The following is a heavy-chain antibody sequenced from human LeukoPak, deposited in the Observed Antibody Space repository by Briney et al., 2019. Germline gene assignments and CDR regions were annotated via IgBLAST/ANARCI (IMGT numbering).Heavy chain of an antibody. CDR1: GFIFTNYF. J-gene: IGHJ4*02. CDR3: ATDRGWRTSGYYLYYFEH. V-gene: IGHV3-7*01. Sequence: GGSLRLSCAASGFIFTNYFMSWVRQAPGKGLEWVASIKHDGSEKYYVDSVRGRFTISRDNTMNSLYLQMSSLRAEDTAVYYCATDRGWRTSGYYLYYFEHWGQGTLVTYSS. CDR2: IKHDGSEK. D-gene: IGHD3-3*01.